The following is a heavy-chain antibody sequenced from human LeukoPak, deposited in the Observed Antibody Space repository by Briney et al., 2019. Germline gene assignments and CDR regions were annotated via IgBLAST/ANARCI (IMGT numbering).Heavy chain of an antibody. V-gene: IGHV4-39*07. CDR3: ARELLSCSGSSCQSGDY. CDR2: IYYNGAT. Sequence: SETLSLTCTVSGGSVRSSSYYWGCIRQPPGKALECFGTIYYNGATRYNPSLNSRATISVDTSRNQFSLKLNSMTAADTAVYYCARELLSCSGSSCQSGDYWGQGTLVTVSS. D-gene: IGHD2-15*01. CDR1: GGSVRSSSYY. J-gene: IGHJ4*02.